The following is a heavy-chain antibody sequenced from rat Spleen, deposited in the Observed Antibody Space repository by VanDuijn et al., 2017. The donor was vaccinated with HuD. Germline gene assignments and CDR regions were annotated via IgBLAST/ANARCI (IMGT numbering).Heavy chain of an antibody. CDR2: IIYDGTRT. CDR1: GFTFSDYN. V-gene: IGHV5S10*01. D-gene: IGHD4-6*01. Sequence: EVQLVESGGGLVQPGGSLKLSCAASGFTFSDYNMAWVRQAPKKGLEWVATIIYDGTRTFYRDSMKGRFTVSRDNAKSTLYLQMNNLRSEDTATYYCTRGTYFRHWGQGVMVTVSS. CDR3: TRGTYFRH. J-gene: IGHJ2*01.